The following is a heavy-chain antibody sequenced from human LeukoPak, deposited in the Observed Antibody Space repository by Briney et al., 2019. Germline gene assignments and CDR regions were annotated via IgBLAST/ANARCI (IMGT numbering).Heavy chain of an antibody. CDR3: ARHDFSIAVAGPDY. CDR2: IYYSGST. V-gene: IGHV4-39*01. Sequence: PSETLSLTCTVSGGSISSSSYYWGWIRQPPVKGLEWIGSIYYSGSTYYNPSLKSRVTISVDTSKNQFSLKLSSVTAADTAVYYCARHDFSIAVAGPDYWGQGTLVTVSS. D-gene: IGHD6-19*01. J-gene: IGHJ4*02. CDR1: GGSISSSSYY.